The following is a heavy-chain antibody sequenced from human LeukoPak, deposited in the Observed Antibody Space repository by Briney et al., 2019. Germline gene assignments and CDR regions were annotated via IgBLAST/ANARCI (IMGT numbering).Heavy chain of an antibody. CDR3: AKQLVAGTFDY. V-gene: IGHV3-9*01. CDR1: GFTFDDYA. Sequence: GRSLRLPCAASGFTFDDYAMHWVRQAPGKGLEWVSGISWNSGSIGYADSVKGRFTISRDNAKNSLYLQMNSLRAEDTALYYCAKQLVAGTFDYWGQGTLVTVSS. D-gene: IGHD6-13*01. CDR2: ISWNSGSI. J-gene: IGHJ4*02.